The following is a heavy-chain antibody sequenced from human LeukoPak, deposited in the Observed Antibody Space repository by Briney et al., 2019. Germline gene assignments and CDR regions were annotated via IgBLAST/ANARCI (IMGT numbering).Heavy chain of an antibody. D-gene: IGHD6-13*01. CDR2: IWYDGSNK. Sequence: HPGGSLRLSCAASGFTFNSYGMHWVRQAPGKGLEWVAVIWYDGSNKYYADSVKGRFTISRDNSKNTLYLQMNSLRAEDTAVYYCARRDSSSWYEDAFDIWGQGTMVTVSS. CDR3: ARRDSSSWYEDAFDI. CDR1: GFTFNSYG. V-gene: IGHV3-33*01. J-gene: IGHJ3*02.